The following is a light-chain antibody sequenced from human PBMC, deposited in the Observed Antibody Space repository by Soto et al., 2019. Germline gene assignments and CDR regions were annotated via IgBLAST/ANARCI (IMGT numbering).Light chain of an antibody. CDR2: EVS. CDR1: SSDVGGYNY. CDR3: SSYTNRSTRV. Sequence: QSVLTQPASVSGSPGQSISISCTGNSSDVGGYNYVSWYQQHPGKAPKLMIYEVSNRPSGVSNRFSGSKSGNTASLTISGLQAEDEADYYCSSYTNRSTRVFGGGTQLTVL. V-gene: IGLV2-14*01. J-gene: IGLJ3*02.